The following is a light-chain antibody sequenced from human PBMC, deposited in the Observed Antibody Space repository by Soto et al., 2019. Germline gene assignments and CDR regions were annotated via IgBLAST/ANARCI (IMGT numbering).Light chain of an antibody. CDR3: QQYETFST. V-gene: IGKV1-5*03. CDR2: KAS. CDR1: QSVGRW. Sequence: DIQMTQSPSTLSASIGDRVTITCRASQSVGRWLAWYQQKPGKAPKVLIYKASTLAYGVPSRFSGSGAGTEFTLTISSLQPDDFGTYFCQQYETFSTFGQGTKVDI. J-gene: IGKJ1*01.